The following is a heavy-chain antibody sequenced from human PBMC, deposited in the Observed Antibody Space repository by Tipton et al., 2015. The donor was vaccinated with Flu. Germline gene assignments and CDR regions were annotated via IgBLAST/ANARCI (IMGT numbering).Heavy chain of an antibody. D-gene: IGHD1-26*01. CDR1: GYTFTSYG. CDR2: ISTYNGKT. V-gene: IGHV1-18*01. CDR3: AARSGTNPYYFDY. Sequence: QLVQSGAEVKKPGASVKVSCKVSGYTFTSYGMSWVRQAPGQGLEWMGWISTYNGKTNYAQKFQGRVTMTRDTSTSTAYMELRSLRFDDTAVYYCAARSGTNPYYFDYWGQGTLVTVSS. J-gene: IGHJ4*02.